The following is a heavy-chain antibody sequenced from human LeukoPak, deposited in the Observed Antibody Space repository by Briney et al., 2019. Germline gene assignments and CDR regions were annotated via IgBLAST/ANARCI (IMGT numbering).Heavy chain of an antibody. Sequence: PGESLKISCKGSGYTFTGYYMHWVRQAPGQGLEWMGWINPNSGGTNYAQKFQGRVTMTRDTSISTAYMELSRLRSDDTAVYYCARAGSSGWYPFGRFDYWGQGTLVTVSS. CDR3: ARAGSSGWYPFGRFDY. CDR1: GYTFTGYY. D-gene: IGHD6-19*01. V-gene: IGHV1-2*02. J-gene: IGHJ4*02. CDR2: INPNSGGT.